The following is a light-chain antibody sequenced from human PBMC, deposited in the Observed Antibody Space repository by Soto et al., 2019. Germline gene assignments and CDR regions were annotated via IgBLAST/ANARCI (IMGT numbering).Light chain of an antibody. CDR2: DVS. CDR3: SSYTTSNTRQIV. V-gene: IGLV2-14*03. Sequence: QSVLTQPASVSGSPGQSIPISCTGTSSDVGGYNYVSWYQHHPGKAPKLMIYDVSNRPSGVSNRFSGSKSGNTASLTISGLQPEDEADYYCSSYTTSNTRQIVFGTGTKVTLL. CDR1: SSDVGGYNY. J-gene: IGLJ1*01.